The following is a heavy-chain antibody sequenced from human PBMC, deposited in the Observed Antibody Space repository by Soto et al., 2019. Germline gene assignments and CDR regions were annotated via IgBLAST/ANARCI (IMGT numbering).Heavy chain of an antibody. D-gene: IGHD6-19*01. Sequence: QVQLQESGPGLVKPSGTLSLTCAVSGGSISSSNWWSWVRQPPGKGLEWIGEIYHSGSTNYHPSLKSQVTISVDKSKNQCSLKLSSVTAAATAVYYCARIPYSSGWDFDYWGKGTLVTVSS. V-gene: IGHV4-4*02. CDR3: ARIPYSSGWDFDY. J-gene: IGHJ4*02. CDR1: GGSISSSNW. CDR2: IYHSGST.